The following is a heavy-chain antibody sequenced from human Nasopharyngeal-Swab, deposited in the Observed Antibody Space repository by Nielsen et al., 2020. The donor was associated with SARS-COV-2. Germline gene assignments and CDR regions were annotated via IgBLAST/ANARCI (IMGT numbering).Heavy chain of an antibody. CDR1: GYSIISGYY. CDR2: IYHSGST. Sequence: SKTLSLTCTVSGYSIISGYYWGWIRQPPGKGLEWIGSIYHSGSTYYNPSLKSRVTISVDTSKNQFSLTLSSVTAADTAVYYCAREDYGDYYGMDVWGQGTTVTVSS. D-gene: IGHD4-17*01. V-gene: IGHV4-38-2*02. J-gene: IGHJ6*02. CDR3: AREDYGDYYGMDV.